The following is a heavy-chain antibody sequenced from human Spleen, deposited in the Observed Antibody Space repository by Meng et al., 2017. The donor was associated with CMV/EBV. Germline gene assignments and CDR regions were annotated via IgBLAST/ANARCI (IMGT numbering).Heavy chain of an antibody. D-gene: IGHD6-19*01. CDR1: GSISSTTYY. CDR3: ARQLLGSAWYQEPFDY. J-gene: IGHJ4*02. CDR2: IYKSGST. V-gene: IGHV4-39*01. Sequence: GSISSTTYYLGWIRQSPGKGLEWIGSIYKSGSTFYNPSLKSRLTIYVDTSKNQFSLKLGSATAADTAMYYCARQLLGSAWYQEPFDYWGQGALVTV.